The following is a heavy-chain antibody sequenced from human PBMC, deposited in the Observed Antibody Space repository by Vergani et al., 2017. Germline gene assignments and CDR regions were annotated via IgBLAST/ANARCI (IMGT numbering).Heavy chain of an antibody. V-gene: IGHV3-11*01. CDR1: GFTFSDYY. J-gene: IGHJ6*02. CDR3: ARKHISNYYDSXGYYYMGYYYGMDV. D-gene: IGHD3-22*01. Sequence: QVQLVESGGGLVKPGGSLILSCAASGFTFSDYYMSWIRQAPGKGLEWVSYISSSGSTIYYADSVKGRFTISRDNAKNSLYLQMNSLRAEDTAVYYCARKHISNYYDSXGYYYMGYYYGMDVWGQGTTVTVSS. CDR2: ISSSGSTI.